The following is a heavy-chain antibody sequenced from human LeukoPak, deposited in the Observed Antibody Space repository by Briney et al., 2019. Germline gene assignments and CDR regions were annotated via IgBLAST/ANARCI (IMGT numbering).Heavy chain of an antibody. CDR3: ARTTAFDY. Sequence: GGSLRLSCAASGFTFSSYTMSWVRQAPGKGLEWVSTITTSDGNTYYADSVKGRFTISRDNAKNSLYLQMNSLRAEDTAVYYCARTTAFDYWGQGTLVAVSS. CDR1: GFTFSSYT. J-gene: IGHJ4*02. CDR2: ITTSDGNT. V-gene: IGHV3-21*01. D-gene: IGHD1-26*01.